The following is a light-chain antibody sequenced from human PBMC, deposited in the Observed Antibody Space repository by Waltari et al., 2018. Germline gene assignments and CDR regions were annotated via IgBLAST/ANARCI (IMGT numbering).Light chain of an antibody. CDR1: SRSVGGYNY. CDR2: DVS. J-gene: IGLJ2*01. V-gene: IGLV2-14*03. Sequence: QSALTQPASVSGSPGQSITISCTGTSRSVGGYNYVPWYQQHPGKATKLMIYDVSNRPSGVSNRFSGSKSGNTASLTISGLQAEDEADYYCSSYTSSSTLVVFGGGTKLTVL. CDR3: SSYTSSSTLVV.